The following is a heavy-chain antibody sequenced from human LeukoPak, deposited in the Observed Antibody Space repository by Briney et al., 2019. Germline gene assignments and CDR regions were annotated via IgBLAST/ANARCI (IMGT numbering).Heavy chain of an antibody. CDR1: GGSFSGYY. V-gene: IGHV4-59*08. D-gene: IGHD4-17*01. Sequence: KSSETLSLTCAVYGGSFSGYYWSWIRQPPGKGLEWIGYIYYSGSTNYNPSLKSRVTISIDTSKKQFSLKLSSVTAADTAVYYCARHQAPGMDYGDYLDYWGQGTLVTVSS. CDR3: ARHQAPGMDYGDYLDY. CDR2: IYYSGST. J-gene: IGHJ4*02.